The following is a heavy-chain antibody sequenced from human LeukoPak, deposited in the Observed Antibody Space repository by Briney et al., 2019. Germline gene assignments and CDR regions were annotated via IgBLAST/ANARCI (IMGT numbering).Heavy chain of an antibody. CDR2: IKSKTDGGTT. CDR1: GFTFNNAW. V-gene: IGHV3-15*01. Sequence: PGGSLRLSCAASGFTFNNAWMSWVRQAPGKGLEWVGLIKSKTDGGTTDYAAPVKGRFTISRDDSKNTLHLQMNSLKTEDTAVYYCTTTYFDSSGYPNYFDCWGQGTLVTVSS. CDR3: TTTYFDSSGYPNYFDC. D-gene: IGHD3-22*01. J-gene: IGHJ4*02.